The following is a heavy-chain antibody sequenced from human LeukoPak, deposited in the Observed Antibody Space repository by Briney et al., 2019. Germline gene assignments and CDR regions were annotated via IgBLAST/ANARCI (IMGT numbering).Heavy chain of an antibody. CDR1: GGSISSSNYY. CDR3: ARSKADSSGYYYFDY. J-gene: IGHJ4*02. D-gene: IGHD3-22*01. V-gene: IGHV4-39*01. CDR2: MYSSGST. Sequence: PSETLSLTCTVSGGSISSSNYYWGWIRQPPGKGLEWNGSMYSSGSTYYNPSLKSRLTISVDTSKNQFSLKLSSVTAADTAVYYCARSKADSSGYYYFDYWGQGTLVTVSS.